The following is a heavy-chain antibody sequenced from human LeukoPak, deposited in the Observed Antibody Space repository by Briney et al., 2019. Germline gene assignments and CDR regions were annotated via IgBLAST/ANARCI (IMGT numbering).Heavy chain of an antibody. CDR2: ISYDGSNK. J-gene: IGHJ4*02. CDR1: GFTFSSYA. V-gene: IGHV3-30-3*01. Sequence: GGSLRLSCAASGFTFSSYAMHWVRRAPGKGLEWVAVISYDGSNKYYADSVKGRFTISRDNSKNTLYLQMNSLRAEDTAVYYCAREASGYRFDYWGQGTLVTVSS. D-gene: IGHD5-18*01. CDR3: AREASGYRFDY.